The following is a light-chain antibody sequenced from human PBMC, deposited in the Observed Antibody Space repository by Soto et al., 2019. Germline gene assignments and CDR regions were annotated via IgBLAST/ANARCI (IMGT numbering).Light chain of an antibody. CDR3: QQSYSSPPT. CDR2: DAS. V-gene: IGKV1-5*01. CDR1: QRISTW. J-gene: IGKJ2*01. Sequence: DIQMTQSPSTVSASVLDGVTITCRASQRISTWLAWYQQKPGKAPKLLISDASSLETGVPSRFSGTRSGTDFTLIISSLQPEDFATYYCQQSYSSPPTFGQGTKWIS.